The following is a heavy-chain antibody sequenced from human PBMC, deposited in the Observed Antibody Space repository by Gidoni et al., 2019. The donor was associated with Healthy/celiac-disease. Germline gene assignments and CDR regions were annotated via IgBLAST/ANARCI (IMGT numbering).Heavy chain of an antibody. Sequence: QVQLVQSGAEVKTPGSSVKVSCKASGGTFSSYAISWVRQAPGQGLEWMGGIIPIFGTANYAQKFQGRVTITADKSTSTAYMELSSLRSEDTAVYYCARGGEDIVVVPAALGYYYYMDVWGKGTTVTVSS. CDR2: IIPIFGTA. CDR1: GGTFSSYA. D-gene: IGHD2-2*01. CDR3: ARGGEDIVVVPAALGYYYYMDV. J-gene: IGHJ6*03. V-gene: IGHV1-69*06.